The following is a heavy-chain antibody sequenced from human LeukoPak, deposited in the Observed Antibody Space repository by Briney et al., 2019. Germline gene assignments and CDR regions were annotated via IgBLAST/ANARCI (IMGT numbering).Heavy chain of an antibody. V-gene: IGHV1-8*01. Sequence: ASVMLSCKASGYSFTSYDINWVRQASGQGLEWMGWMNPNSANTAHAQRLQGRVTMTRNTSIRTVYMELSSPRSEDTSLYYSASITYAQRFQGRVTMTRNPSISTVYMELSSLRSEDTAVYYCARGVHHYDSSGYYYGEFDSWGLGTLVTVSS. CDR2: MNPNSANT. J-gene: IGHJ4*02. D-gene: IGHD3-10*01. CDR3: ASITYAQRFQGRVTMTRNPSISTVYMELSSLRSEDTAVYYCARGVHHYDSSGYYYGEFDS. CDR1: GYSFTSYD.